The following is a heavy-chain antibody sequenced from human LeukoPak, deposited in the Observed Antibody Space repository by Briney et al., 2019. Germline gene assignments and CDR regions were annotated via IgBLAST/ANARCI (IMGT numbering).Heavy chain of an antibody. Sequence: SETLSLTCTVSGGSITNYYWSWIRQPAGKGLEWIGRIHSSGSTNYNPSLRSRVIMSVDTSKNQLFLSLTSVTAADTALYYCARGIATITQDSFDIWGLGTMVTVS. J-gene: IGHJ3*02. CDR3: ARGIATITQDSFDI. D-gene: IGHD2-21*01. CDR1: GGSITNYY. V-gene: IGHV4-4*07. CDR2: IHSSGST.